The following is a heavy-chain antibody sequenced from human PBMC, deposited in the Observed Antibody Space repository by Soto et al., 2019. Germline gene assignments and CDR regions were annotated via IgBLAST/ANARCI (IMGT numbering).Heavy chain of an antibody. CDR2: FDPEDGET. CDR1: GYTLTELS. CDR3: ATVSPLYGGGAFDI. J-gene: IGHJ3*02. V-gene: IGHV1-24*01. D-gene: IGHD4-17*01. Sequence: ASVKVSCKVSGYTLTELSMHWVRQAPGKGLEWMGGFDPEDGETIYAQKFQGRVTMTEDTSTDTAYMELSSLRSEDTAVYYCATVSPLYGGGAFDIWGQGTMVTVSS.